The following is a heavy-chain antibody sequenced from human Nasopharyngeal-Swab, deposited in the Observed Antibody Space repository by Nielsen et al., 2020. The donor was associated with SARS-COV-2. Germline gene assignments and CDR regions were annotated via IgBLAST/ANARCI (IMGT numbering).Heavy chain of an antibody. J-gene: IGHJ6*02. D-gene: IGHD2-8*02. CDR2: IYSGGSST. V-gene: IGHV3-23*03. CDR1: GFTFSGYA. Sequence: GESLKISCAASGFTFSGYAMSWVRQAPGKGLEWVSVIYSGGSSTYYADSVKGRFTISRDNSKNTLYLQMNSLRAEDTAVYYCAKDGTLLGYYYYGMDVWGQGTTVTVSS. CDR3: AKDGTLLGYYYYGMDV.